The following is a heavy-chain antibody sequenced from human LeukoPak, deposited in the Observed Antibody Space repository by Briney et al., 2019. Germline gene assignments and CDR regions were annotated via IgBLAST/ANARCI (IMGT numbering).Heavy chain of an antibody. J-gene: IGHJ4*02. CDR2: IGGGDSQI. V-gene: IGHV3-48*03. CDR1: GFTFSSFQ. D-gene: IGHD2-15*01. Sequence: QPGGSLRLSCAASGFTFSSFQMTWVRQAPGKGLEWISYIGGGDSQIFYADSVKGRFTISRDNAKNSLYLQMRSLRAEDTAVYYCAKVPLGYCSSGTCYLDYWGQGTLVTVSS. CDR3: AKVPLGYCSSGTCYLDY.